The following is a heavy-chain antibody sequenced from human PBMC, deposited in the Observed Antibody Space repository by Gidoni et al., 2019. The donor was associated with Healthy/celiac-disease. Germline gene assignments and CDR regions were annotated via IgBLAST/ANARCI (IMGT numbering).Heavy chain of an antibody. CDR2: ISSSSSYI. CDR1: GFTFSSYS. J-gene: IGHJ3*02. CDR3: ARAIRKFRDGYNYGAFDI. V-gene: IGHV3-21*01. D-gene: IGHD5-12*01. Sequence: EVQLVESGGGLVKPGGSLRLSCAASGFTFSSYSRNWVRQAPGKGLEWVSSISSSSSYIYYADSVKGRFTISRDNAKNSLYLQMNSLRAEDTAVYYCARAIRKFRDGYNYGAFDIWGQGTMVTVSS.